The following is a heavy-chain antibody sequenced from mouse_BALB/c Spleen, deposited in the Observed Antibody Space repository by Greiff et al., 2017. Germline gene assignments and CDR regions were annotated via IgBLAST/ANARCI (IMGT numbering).Heavy chain of an antibody. Sequence: QVQLKESGPGLVAPSQSLSITCTVSGFSLTSYGVHWVRQPPGKGLEWLGVIWAGGSTNYNSALMSRLSISKDNSKSQVFLKMNSLQTDDTAMYYCARDRGQLLRLPLYWGQGTLVTVSA. CDR3: ARDRGQLLRLPLY. D-gene: IGHD1-2*01. CDR1: GFSLTSYG. J-gene: IGHJ3*01. CDR2: IWAGGST. V-gene: IGHV2-9*02.